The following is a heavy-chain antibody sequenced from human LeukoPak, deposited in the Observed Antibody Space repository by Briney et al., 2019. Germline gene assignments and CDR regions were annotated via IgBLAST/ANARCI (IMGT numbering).Heavy chain of an antibody. CDR2: INPNSGGT. J-gene: IGHJ4*02. V-gene: IGHV1-2*04. CDR3: ASLCTNGVCYTEDFDY. Sequence: ASVKVSCTASGYTFTGYYMHWVRQAPGQGLEWMGWINPNSGGTNYAQKFQGWVTMTRDTSISTAYMELSRLRSDDTAVYYCASLCTNGVCYTEDFDYWGQGTLVTVSS. D-gene: IGHD2-8*01. CDR1: GYTFTGYY.